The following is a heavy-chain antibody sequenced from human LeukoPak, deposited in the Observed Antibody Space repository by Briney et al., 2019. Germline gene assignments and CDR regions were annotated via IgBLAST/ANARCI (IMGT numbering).Heavy chain of an antibody. CDR2: IKEDGSEK. CDR1: GFSFGGYW. D-gene: IGHD2/OR15-2a*01. J-gene: IGHJ4*02. CDR3: ARRGSTDY. V-gene: IGHV3-7*03. Sequence: GGSRRLSCAASGFSFGGYWMTWVRQAPGKGLEWVANIKEDGSEKYYADFVKGRFTISRDNAKNSLDLQMNSLRAEDTAVYYCARRGSTDYWGQGTLVTVSS.